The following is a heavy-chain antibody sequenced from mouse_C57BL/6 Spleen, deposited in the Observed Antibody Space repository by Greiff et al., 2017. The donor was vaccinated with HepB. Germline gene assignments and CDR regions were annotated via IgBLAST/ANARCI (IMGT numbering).Heavy chain of an antibody. CDR2: IHPNSGST. Sequence: QVQLQQPGAELVKPGASVKLSCKASGYTFTSYWMHWVKQRPGQGLEWIGMIHPNSGSTNYNEKFKSKARLTVDKSSSTAYMQLSSLTSEDSAVYYCARDYDYDGYYAMDYWGQGTSVTVSS. D-gene: IGHD2-4*01. J-gene: IGHJ4*01. CDR3: ARDYDYDGYYAMDY. CDR1: GYTFTSYW. V-gene: IGHV1-64*01.